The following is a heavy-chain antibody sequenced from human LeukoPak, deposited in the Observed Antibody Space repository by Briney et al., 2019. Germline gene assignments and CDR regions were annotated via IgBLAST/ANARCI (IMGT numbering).Heavy chain of an antibody. CDR1: GGTFSSYA. J-gene: IGHJ4*02. Sequence: SVKVSCKASGGTFSSYAISWVRQAPGQGLEWMGGIIPIFGTANYAQKFQGRVTITADESTSTAYMELSSPRSEDTAVYYCARDKGIVVVAATSWSFEYYFDYWGQGTLVTVSS. V-gene: IGHV1-69*13. CDR2: IIPIFGTA. D-gene: IGHD2-15*01. CDR3: ARDKGIVVVAATSWSFEYYFDY.